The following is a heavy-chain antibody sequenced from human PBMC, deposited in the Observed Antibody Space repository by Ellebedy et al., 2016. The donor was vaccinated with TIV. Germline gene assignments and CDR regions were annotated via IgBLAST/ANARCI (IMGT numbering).Heavy chain of an antibody. CDR1: GFAFSANG. Sequence: GESLKISCAASGFAFSANGMSWVRQAPGKGLEWVSGIDGSENTEYGDSVKGRFTISRDISKNTLYHQMNSLRAEDTALYYCTNDSGWEHEYWGQGTLVTISS. D-gene: IGHD3-10*01. J-gene: IGHJ4*02. CDR2: IDGSENT. V-gene: IGHV3-23*01. CDR3: TNDSGWEHEY.